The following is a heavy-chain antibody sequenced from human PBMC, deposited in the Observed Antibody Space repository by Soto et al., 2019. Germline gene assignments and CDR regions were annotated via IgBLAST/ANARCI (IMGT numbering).Heavy chain of an antibody. J-gene: IGHJ5*01. CDR3: AHSITLSCFDS. D-gene: IGHD4-4*01. CDR1: GFTFSSYA. Sequence: EVQLLESGGGLVQPGGSLRLSCAASGFTFSSYAMNWVRQAPGKGLEWVSVISGSGDSTYYADSVKGQFTIPRDNSKNALYLPLHSLSAEAAAVYYCAHSITLSCFDSCGQGTLVTLSS. CDR2: ISGSGDST. V-gene: IGHV3-23*01.